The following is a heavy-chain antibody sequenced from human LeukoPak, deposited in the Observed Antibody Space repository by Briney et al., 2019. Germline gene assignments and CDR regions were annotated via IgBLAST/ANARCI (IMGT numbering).Heavy chain of an antibody. V-gene: IGHV3-23*01. Sequence: GGSLRLSCATSGFTFSSYAMSWVRQAPGKGLEWVSGIGASGGSTYYADSVKGRFTISRDKSKNTVYLQMNSLRAEDTAVYYCAKERGYGYNHIDYWGQGTLVTVSS. J-gene: IGHJ4*02. CDR2: IGASGGST. CDR3: AKERGYGYNHIDY. CDR1: GFTFSSYA. D-gene: IGHD5-24*01.